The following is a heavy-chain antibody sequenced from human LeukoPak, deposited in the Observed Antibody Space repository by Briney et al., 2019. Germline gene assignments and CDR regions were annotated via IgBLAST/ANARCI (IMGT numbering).Heavy chain of an antibody. CDR1: GYTFTNYE. Sequence: ASVKVSCKASGYTFTNYEINWVRQATGQGLEWMGWIDPDSGDTAYAHKLQGRITMTRSTSITTAYMELSSLRSEDPAVYYCGRGLGTYDSSELTWPLISFWGQGTVVTVSS. D-gene: IGHD3-22*01. CDR2: IDPDSGDT. J-gene: IGHJ4*02. CDR3: GRGLGTYDSSELTWPLISF. V-gene: IGHV1-8*01.